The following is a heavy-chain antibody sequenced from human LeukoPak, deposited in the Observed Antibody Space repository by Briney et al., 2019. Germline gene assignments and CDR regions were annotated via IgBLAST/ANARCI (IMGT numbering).Heavy chain of an antibody. Sequence: PGGSLRLSCAASGFTFSSYGMHWVRQAPGKGLEWVAFIRYDGSSKYYADSVKGRFTISRDNSKNTLYLQMNSLRAEDTAVYYCAKGYVDTAMDWGQGTLVTVSS. CDR2: IRYDGSSK. D-gene: IGHD5-18*01. CDR1: GFTFSSYG. V-gene: IGHV3-30*02. J-gene: IGHJ4*02. CDR3: AKGYVDTAMD.